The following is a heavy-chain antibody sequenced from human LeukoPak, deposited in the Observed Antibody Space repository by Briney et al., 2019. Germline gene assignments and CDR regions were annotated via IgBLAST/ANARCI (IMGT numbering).Heavy chain of an antibody. CDR3: AELGITMIGGV. Sequence: GGSLRLSCAASGFTFDYYEMNWVRQAPGKGLEWVSYISSSGSSIYYADSVKGRFTLSRDNAKNSLYLQMNSLGAEDTAVYYCAELGITMIGGVWGKGTTVTISS. V-gene: IGHV3-48*03. CDR2: ISSSGSSI. CDR1: GFTFDYYE. D-gene: IGHD3-10*02. J-gene: IGHJ6*04.